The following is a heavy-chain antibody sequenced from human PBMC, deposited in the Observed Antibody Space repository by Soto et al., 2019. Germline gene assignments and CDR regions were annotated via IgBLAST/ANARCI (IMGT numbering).Heavy chain of an antibody. CDR2: INPSGGST. D-gene: IGHD3-10*01. Sequence: GASVKVSCKASGYTFTSYYMHWVRQAPGQGLEWMGIINPSGGSTSYAQKFQGRVTMTRDTSTSTVYMELSSLRSEDTAVYYCARDKHGSGSYRVPYYGMDVWGQGTTVTVSS. CDR1: GYTFTSYY. CDR3: ARDKHGSGSYRVPYYGMDV. V-gene: IGHV1-46*01. J-gene: IGHJ6*02.